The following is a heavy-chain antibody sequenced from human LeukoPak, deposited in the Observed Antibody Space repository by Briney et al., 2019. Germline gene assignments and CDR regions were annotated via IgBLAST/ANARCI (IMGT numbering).Heavy chain of an antibody. CDR2: INAGNGNT. CDR1: GYTFTSYA. CDR3: ATSGDIVATMRTGSGAFDI. Sequence: GASVKLSCKASGYTFTSYAMHWGRQAPGQRLELMGWINAGNGNTKYSQKFQGRVTITRDTSASTAYMELSSLRSEDTAVYYCATSGDIVATMRTGSGAFDIWGQGTMVTVSS. J-gene: IGHJ3*02. D-gene: IGHD5-12*01. V-gene: IGHV1-3*01.